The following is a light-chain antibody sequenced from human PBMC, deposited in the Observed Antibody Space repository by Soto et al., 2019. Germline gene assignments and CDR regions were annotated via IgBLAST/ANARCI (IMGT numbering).Light chain of an antibody. CDR3: QQSYNTPRT. Sequence: DIQMTQSPSSLSASVGDRVTITCRASHSISSYLNWYQQKPGKAPKLLIYAVSTLQGGVPPRFSGSGSGTDFTLTITILQHEDFAINYCQQSYNTPRTFGQGTKWQIK. V-gene: IGKV1-39*01. CDR1: HSISSY. CDR2: AVS. J-gene: IGKJ2*01.